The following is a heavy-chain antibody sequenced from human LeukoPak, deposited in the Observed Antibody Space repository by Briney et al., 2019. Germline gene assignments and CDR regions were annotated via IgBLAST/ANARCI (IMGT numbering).Heavy chain of an antibody. J-gene: IGHJ6*02. D-gene: IGHD6-19*01. V-gene: IGHV5-51*01. CDR2: INPGDSDT. CDR3: ARSYSSGDYYYYGMDV. CDR1: GYSFTSSW. Sequence: GESLKISCQASGYSFTSSWIGWARQMPGKGLEWMAIINPGDSDTRYSPSFQGQVTISADKSISTVYLQWGSLKASDTAMYYCARSYSSGDYYYYGMDVWGQGTTVTVSS.